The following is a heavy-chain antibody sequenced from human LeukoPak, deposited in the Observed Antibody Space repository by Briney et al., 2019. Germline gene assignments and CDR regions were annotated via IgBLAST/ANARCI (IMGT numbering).Heavy chain of an antibody. J-gene: IGHJ3*02. CDR3: ARGVDNYDGSVDAFLI. Sequence: ASVKLSCKASGYSFTRYGINWVRQAPGQGLEWMGWISMHGGNANYAQKVQGRVTMTRDITTSTVYMELRSLRPDDTAVYFCARGVDNYDGSVDAFLIWGQGTPVTVSS. CDR2: ISMHGGNA. V-gene: IGHV1-18*01. D-gene: IGHD3-22*01. CDR1: GYSFTRYG.